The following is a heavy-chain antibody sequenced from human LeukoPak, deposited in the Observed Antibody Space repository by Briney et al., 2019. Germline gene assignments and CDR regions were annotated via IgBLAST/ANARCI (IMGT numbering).Heavy chain of an antibody. CDR2: IFASGGDT. CDR3: AKDPNGDYVGAFDF. J-gene: IGHJ3*01. Sequence: GGSLRLSCAASGLTFSNYAMMWVRQAPGKGLEWVSAIFASGGDTRYADSVKGRFTISRDNSRNTLFLQMNSLTADDTAVYYCAKDPNGDYVGAFDFWGQGTMVTVSS. CDR1: GLTFSNYA. V-gene: IGHV3-23*01. D-gene: IGHD4-17*01.